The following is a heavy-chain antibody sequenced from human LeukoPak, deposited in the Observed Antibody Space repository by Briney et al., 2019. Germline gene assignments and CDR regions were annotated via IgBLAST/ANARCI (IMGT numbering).Heavy chain of an antibody. CDR3: AKDRGGSYTPDF. J-gene: IGHJ4*02. CDR1: GYTFTGYY. D-gene: IGHD3-10*01. V-gene: IGHV1-2*02. Sequence: GASVTVSCTASGYTFTGYYMHWVRQAPGQGLAWMGWINPNSGGTNYAQKFQGRVTMTMDTSITTAYMDLSRLTSDDTAVYYCAKDRGGSYTPDFWSQGTLVTVSS. CDR2: INPNSGGT.